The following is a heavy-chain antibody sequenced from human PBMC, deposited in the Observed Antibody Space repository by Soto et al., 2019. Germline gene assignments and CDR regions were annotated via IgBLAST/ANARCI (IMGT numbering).Heavy chain of an antibody. D-gene: IGHD4-4*01. CDR1: GGSISSYY. CDR2: IYYSGST. Sequence: SETLSLTCTVSGGSISSYYWSWIRQPPGKGLEWIGYIYYSGSTNYNPSLKSRVPISVDTSKNQFSLKLSSVTAADTAVYYCASGTVTTRHYYYYYYMDVWGKGTTVTVSS. V-gene: IGHV4-59*01. CDR3: ASGTVTTRHYYYYYYMDV. J-gene: IGHJ6*03.